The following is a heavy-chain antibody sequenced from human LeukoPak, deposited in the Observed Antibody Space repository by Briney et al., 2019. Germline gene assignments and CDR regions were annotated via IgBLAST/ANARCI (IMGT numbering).Heavy chain of an antibody. J-gene: IGHJ6*02. CDR3: ARDQYGSGSYYGSYYYGMDV. CDR1: GFTFSSYG. V-gene: IGHV3-30*03. Sequence: PGGSLRLSCAASGFTFSSYGMHWVRQAPGKGLEWVAVISYDGSNKYYADSVKGRFTISRDNSKNTLYLQMNSLRAEDTAVYYCARDQYGSGSYYGSYYYGMDVWGQGTTVTVSS. CDR2: ISYDGSNK. D-gene: IGHD3-10*01.